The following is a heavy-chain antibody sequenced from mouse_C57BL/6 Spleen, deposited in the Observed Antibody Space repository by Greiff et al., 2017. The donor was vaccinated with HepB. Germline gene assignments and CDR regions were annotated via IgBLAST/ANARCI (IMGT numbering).Heavy chain of an antibody. V-gene: IGHV1-82*01. D-gene: IGHD2-3*01. Sequence: VQLQQSGPELVKPGASVKISCKASGYAFSSSWMNWVKQRPGKGLEWIGRIYPGDGDTNYNGKFKGKATLTADKSSSTAYMQLSSLTSEASAVDFCARGPYDGYYSYAMDYWGQGTSVTVSS. CDR3: ARGPYDGYYSYAMDY. J-gene: IGHJ4*01. CDR2: IYPGDGDT. CDR1: GYAFSSSW.